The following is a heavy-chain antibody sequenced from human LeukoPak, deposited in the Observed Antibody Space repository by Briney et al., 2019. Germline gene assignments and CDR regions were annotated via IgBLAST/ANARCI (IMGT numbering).Heavy chain of an antibody. CDR1: GFTFGDYA. Sequence: SLRLSCTASGFTFGDYAMSWVRQAPGKGLEWVAFIRSKTYTGTTDYAASAKGRFTISRDDSKGIAYLQMNSLKTEDTAVYYCTRALRIAVAGTQYYFDFWGQGTLVTASS. CDR3: TRALRIAVAGTQYYFDF. CDR2: IRSKTYTGTT. D-gene: IGHD6-19*01. V-gene: IGHV3-49*04. J-gene: IGHJ4*02.